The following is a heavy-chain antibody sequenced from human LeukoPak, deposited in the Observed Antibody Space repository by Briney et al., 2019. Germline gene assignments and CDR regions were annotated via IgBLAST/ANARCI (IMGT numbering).Heavy chain of an antibody. CDR3: AKDGARTVTRGSFDY. J-gene: IGHJ4*02. D-gene: IGHD4-11*01. CDR1: GFTFSSYC. CDR2: ISSDGSNN. V-gene: IGHV3-30*18. Sequence: GRSLRLSCAASGFTFSSYCMHWVRQAPGKGLEWVALISSDGSNNYYANSVKGRFTISRDNSKNTLYMQMNSLRAEDTAVYYCAKDGARTVTRGSFDYWGQGTLVTVSS.